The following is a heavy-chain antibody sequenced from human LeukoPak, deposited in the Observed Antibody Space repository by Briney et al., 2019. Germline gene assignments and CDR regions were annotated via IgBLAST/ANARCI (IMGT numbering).Heavy chain of an antibody. Sequence: GASVKVSCKASGFTFTSSAMQWVRQARGQRLEWIGWIVVGSGNTNYAQKLQGRVTMTTDTSTSTAYMELRSLRSDDTAVYYCARDKGVRNYYDSSGYSWFDPWGQGTLVTVSS. CDR2: IVVGSGNT. V-gene: IGHV1-58*02. CDR1: GFTFTSSA. D-gene: IGHD3-22*01. J-gene: IGHJ5*02. CDR3: ARDKGVRNYYDSSGYSWFDP.